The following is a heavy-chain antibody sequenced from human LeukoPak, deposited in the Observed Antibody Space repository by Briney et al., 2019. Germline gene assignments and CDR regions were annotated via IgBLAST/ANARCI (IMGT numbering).Heavy chain of an antibody. J-gene: IGHJ4*02. CDR2: INTDGGST. Sequence: PGGSLRLSCAASGFTFGSYWMHWVRQAPGKGLVWVSRINTDGGSTTYADSVKGRFTISRDNAKDTLYLQMNSLRAEDTAVYYCARGGYYDSSGYFDYWGQGTLVTVSS. D-gene: IGHD3-22*01. CDR1: GFTFGSYW. V-gene: IGHV3-74*01. CDR3: ARGGYYDSSGYFDY.